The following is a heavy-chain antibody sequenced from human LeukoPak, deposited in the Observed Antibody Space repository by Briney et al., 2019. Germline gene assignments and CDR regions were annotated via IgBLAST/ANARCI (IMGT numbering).Heavy chain of an antibody. D-gene: IGHD3-3*01. CDR2: IYSGGST. CDR1: GFTFSSYA. V-gene: IGHV3-53*01. CDR3: ARGNYDFWSGYSNWFDP. Sequence: QPGGSLRLSCAASGFTFSSYAMSWVRQAPGKGLEWVSVIYSGGSTYYADSVKGRFTISRDNSKNTLYLQMNSLRAEDTAVYYCARGNYDFWSGYSNWFDPWGQGTLVTVSS. J-gene: IGHJ5*02.